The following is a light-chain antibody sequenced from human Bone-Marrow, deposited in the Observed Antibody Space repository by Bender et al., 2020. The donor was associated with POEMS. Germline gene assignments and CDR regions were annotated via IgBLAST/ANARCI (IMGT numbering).Light chain of an antibody. CDR2: SSH. CDR3: AVWDDSLNGWV. V-gene: IGLV1-44*01. J-gene: IGLJ3*02. Sequence: QSVVIQPPSASGTPGQRVTISCSGGSSNIGAHAVNWYQHLPGTAPKLLIYSSHRRPSEVPDRFSGSRSGTSASLAISGLQSEDEADYYCAVWDDSLNGWVFGGGTKLTVL. CDR1: SSNIGAHA.